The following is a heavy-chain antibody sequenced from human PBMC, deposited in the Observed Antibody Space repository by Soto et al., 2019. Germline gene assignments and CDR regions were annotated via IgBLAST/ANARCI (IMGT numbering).Heavy chain of an antibody. CDR2: INPSGGST. V-gene: IGHV1-46*03. CDR3: AGIGYCSGGSCPNAFGI. CDR1: GGTFSSYT. Sequence: GASVKVSCKASGGTFSSYTISWVRQAPGQGLEWMGIINPSGGSTSYAQKFQGRVTMTRDTSTSTVYMELSSLRSEDTAVYYCAGIGYCSGGSCPNAFGIWGQGTMVTVSS. J-gene: IGHJ3*02. D-gene: IGHD2-15*01.